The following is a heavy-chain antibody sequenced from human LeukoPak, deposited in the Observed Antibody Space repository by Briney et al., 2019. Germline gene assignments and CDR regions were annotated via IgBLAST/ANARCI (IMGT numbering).Heavy chain of an antibody. CDR3: AKYSSSGGYTKGGAFDI. CDR1: GFTFSSYA. V-gene: IGHV3-23*01. D-gene: IGHD3/OR15-3a*01. Sequence: PGGSLRLSCAASGFTFSSYAMRWVRQAPGKGLEWVSATSGSGGSRYYADSVKGRFTISRDNPKNAPYLEMNSLRAEDTAVYYCAKYSSSGGYTKGGAFDIWGQGTMVTVSS. J-gene: IGHJ3*02. CDR2: TSGSGGSR.